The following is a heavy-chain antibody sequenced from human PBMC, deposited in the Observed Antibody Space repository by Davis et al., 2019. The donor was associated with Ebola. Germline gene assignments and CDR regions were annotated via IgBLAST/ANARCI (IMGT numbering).Heavy chain of an antibody. Sequence: GESLKISCAASGFTFSDYYMSWIRQAPGKGLEWVSYISSSGSTIYYADSVKGRFTISRDNAKNSLYLQMNSLRAEDTAVYYCARAPYDFWSGYYDYWGQGTLVTVSS. J-gene: IGHJ4*02. CDR3: ARAPYDFWSGYYDY. V-gene: IGHV3-11*04. CDR1: GFTFSDYY. CDR2: ISSSGSTI. D-gene: IGHD3-3*01.